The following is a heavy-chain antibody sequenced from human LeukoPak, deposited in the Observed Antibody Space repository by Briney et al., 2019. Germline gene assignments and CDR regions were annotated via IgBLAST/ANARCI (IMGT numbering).Heavy chain of an antibody. Sequence: GGSLRLSCAASGFTFSTYAMSWVRQPPGKGLEWVSAISGSGGSTYYADSVKGRFTISRDNSKNTLYLQMNSLRAEDTAVYYCAKEGCSRTSCSFDDYWGQGTLVTVSS. CDR3: AKEGCSRTSCSFDDY. D-gene: IGHD2-2*01. J-gene: IGHJ4*02. V-gene: IGHV3-23*01. CDR1: GFTFSTYA. CDR2: ISGSGGST.